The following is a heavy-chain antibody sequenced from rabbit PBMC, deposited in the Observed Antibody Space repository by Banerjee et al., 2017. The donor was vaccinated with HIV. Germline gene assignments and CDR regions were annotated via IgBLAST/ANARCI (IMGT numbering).Heavy chain of an antibody. CDR2: ITTSADIT. V-gene: IGHV1S43*01. Sequence: QSLEESGGDLVKPGASLTLTCTASGFSFSSNYWICWVRQAPGKGLELIACITTSADITYYASWVNGRFTVSTSTSLNTVDLKMTSLTAADTATYFCARGVDGYGYATSRLDLWGPGTLVTVS. J-gene: IGHJ6*01. CDR1: GFSFSSNYW. D-gene: IGHD6-1*01. CDR3: ARGVDGYGYATSRLDL.